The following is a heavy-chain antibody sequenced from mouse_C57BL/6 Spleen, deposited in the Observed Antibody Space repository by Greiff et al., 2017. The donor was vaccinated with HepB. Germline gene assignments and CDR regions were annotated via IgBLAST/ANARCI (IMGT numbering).Heavy chain of an antibody. CDR2: IYPGSGST. CDR3: ARAPYYGSSPMDY. D-gene: IGHD1-1*01. J-gene: IGHJ4*01. V-gene: IGHV1-55*01. CDR1: GYTFTSYW. Sequence: VQLQQPGAELVKPGASVKMSCKASGYTFTSYWITWVKQRPGQGLEWIGDIYPGSGSTNYNEKFKSKATLTVDTSSSTAYMQLSSLTSEDSAVYYCARAPYYGSSPMDYWGQGTSVTVSS.